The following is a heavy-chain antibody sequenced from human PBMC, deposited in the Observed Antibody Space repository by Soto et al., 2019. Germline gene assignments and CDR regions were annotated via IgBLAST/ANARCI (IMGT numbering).Heavy chain of an antibody. CDR1: GFTVNSNY. J-gene: IGHJ6*02. D-gene: IGHD1-26*01. CDR2: TNTGGTT. Sequence: VQMVESGGGLIQPGGSLRLSCAASGFTVNSNYMSWVRQAPGEGLQWVSITNTGGTTYYADSVKGRFTVSRDNSKNTLYLQMNSLRAEDTAVYYCAKGDGFILAVWGQGTTVSVSS. V-gene: IGHV3-53*01. CDR3: AKGDGFILAV.